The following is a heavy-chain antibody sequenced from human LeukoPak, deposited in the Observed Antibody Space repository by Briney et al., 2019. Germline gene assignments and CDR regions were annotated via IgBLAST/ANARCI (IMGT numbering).Heavy chain of an antibody. Sequence: SETLSLTCAVSGGSISSSNWWSWVRQPPGKGLEWIGEIYHSGSTNYNPSLKSRVTISVDKSKNQFSLKLSSVTAADTAVYYCARVTPYDSSGYSDYWGQGTLVTVSS. CDR1: GGSISSSNW. V-gene: IGHV4-4*02. CDR3: ARVTPYDSSGYSDY. J-gene: IGHJ4*02. D-gene: IGHD3-22*01. CDR2: IYHSGST.